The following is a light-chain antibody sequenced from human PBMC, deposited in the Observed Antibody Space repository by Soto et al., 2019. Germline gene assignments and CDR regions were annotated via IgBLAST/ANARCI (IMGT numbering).Light chain of an antibody. V-gene: IGKV3-11*01. CDR3: QQRSNWLT. CDR2: DAS. J-gene: IGKJ4*01. Sequence: EIVLTQSPATLSLSPGERATLSCRASQSVSSYLAWYQQKPGQAPRLLIYDASNRATGIPARFSGSGSGTDFILTISSLEPEDFAVYYCQQRSNWLTFGGGTKV. CDR1: QSVSSY.